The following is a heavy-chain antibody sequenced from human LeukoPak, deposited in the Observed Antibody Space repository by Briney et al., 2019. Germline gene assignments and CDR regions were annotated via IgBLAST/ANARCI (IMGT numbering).Heavy chain of an antibody. J-gene: IGHJ5*02. D-gene: IGHD6-13*01. V-gene: IGHV3-23*01. CDR2: ISGSGGST. Sequence: GGTLRLSCAASGFTFSSYAMSWVRQAPGKGLEWVSAISGSGGSTYYADSVKGRFTISRDNSKNTLYLQMNSLRAEDTAVYYCAKDRIAAAGNNWFDPWGQGTLVTVSS. CDR3: AKDRIAAAGNNWFDP. CDR1: GFTFSSYA.